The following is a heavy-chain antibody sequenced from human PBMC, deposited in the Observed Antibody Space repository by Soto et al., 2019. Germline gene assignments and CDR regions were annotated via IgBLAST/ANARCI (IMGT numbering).Heavy chain of an antibody. J-gene: IGHJ3*02. V-gene: IGHV1-8*02. CDR3: ASGSYSDLWSGVRGVGDAFDI. CDR1: GYTFTSYD. CDR2: MNPNSGNT. Sequence: ASVKVSCRASGYTFTSYDINWVRQATGQGLEWMGWMNPNSGNTGYAQKFQGRVTMNRNTSMSTAYMELSRLRTEDTAVYHCASGSYSDLWSGVRGVGDAFDIWGQGTMVTVSS. D-gene: IGHD3-3*01.